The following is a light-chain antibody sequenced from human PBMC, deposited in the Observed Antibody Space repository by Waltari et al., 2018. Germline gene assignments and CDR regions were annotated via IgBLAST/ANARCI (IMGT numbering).Light chain of an antibody. CDR1: SSDVGAYNY. V-gene: IGLV2-14*03. CDR3: ASYTTGSTWV. CDR2: DVS. J-gene: IGLJ3*02. Sequence: QSALTQPASVSGSPGQSITISCTGTSSDVGAYNYVSWYQQHPGKAPKLMIHDVSNRPSVVSLRFSGSKSGDTASLSISGLQAEDEADYYCASYTTGSTWVFGGGTKLTV.